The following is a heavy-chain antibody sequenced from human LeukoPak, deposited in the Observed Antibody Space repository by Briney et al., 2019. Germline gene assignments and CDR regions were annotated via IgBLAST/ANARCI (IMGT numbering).Heavy chain of an antibody. J-gene: IGHJ4*02. CDR2: INHNGST. D-gene: IGHD6-19*01. CDR3: ASFRKAVAGRVLASFDY. V-gene: IGHV4-34*01. Sequence: SETLSLTCAVYGGSFSGYYWSWIRQPPGKGPEWIGEINHNGSTNYNPSLKSRVTISVDTSKNQFSLKLSSVTAADTAVYYCASFRKAVAGRVLASFDYWGQGTLVTVSS. CDR1: GGSFSGYY.